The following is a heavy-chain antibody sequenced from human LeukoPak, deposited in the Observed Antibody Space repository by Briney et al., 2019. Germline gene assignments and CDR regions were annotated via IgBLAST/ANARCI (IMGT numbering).Heavy chain of an antibody. D-gene: IGHD3-16*01. CDR1: GYTFTSYG. V-gene: IGHV1-18*01. CDR2: ISAYNGNT. J-gene: IGHJ4*02. Sequence: ASVKASCKASGYTFTSYGISWVRQAPGQGLEWMGWISAYNGNTNYAQKLQGRVTMTTDTSTSTAYMELRSLRSDDTAVYYCARDLAVGQNFDYWGQGTLVTVSS. CDR3: ARDLAVGQNFDY.